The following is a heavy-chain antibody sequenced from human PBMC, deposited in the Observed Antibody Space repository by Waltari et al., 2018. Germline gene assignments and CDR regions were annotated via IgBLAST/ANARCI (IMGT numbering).Heavy chain of an antibody. Sequence: VQLVESGGGVVQPGGSLRLSCAASGFTFSSYAMGWVRQAPGKGSGWVANIKEDGTEKYYVDSVKGRFTISRYIAENSLYLQMDSLRAEDTAVYYCVRNLKTTLWDWGQGTLVTVSS. CDR2: IKEDGTEK. D-gene: IGHD1-1*01. CDR3: VRNLKTTLWD. V-gene: IGHV3-7*01. J-gene: IGHJ4*02. CDR1: GFTFSSYA.